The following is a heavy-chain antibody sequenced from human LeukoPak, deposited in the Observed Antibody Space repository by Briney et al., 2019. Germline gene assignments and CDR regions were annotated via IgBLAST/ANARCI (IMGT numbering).Heavy chain of an antibody. J-gene: IGHJ4*02. D-gene: IGHD2-2*01. Sequence: ASVKVSCKASGYTFTGYYMHWVRQAPGQGLEWMGWINPNSGGTNYAQKFQGRVTMTKDTSISTAYMELSRLRSDDTAVYYCARGEKIVVVPAAMDYWGQGTLVTVSS. CDR1: GYTFTGYY. CDR2: INPNSGGT. CDR3: ARGEKIVVVPAAMDY. V-gene: IGHV1-2*02.